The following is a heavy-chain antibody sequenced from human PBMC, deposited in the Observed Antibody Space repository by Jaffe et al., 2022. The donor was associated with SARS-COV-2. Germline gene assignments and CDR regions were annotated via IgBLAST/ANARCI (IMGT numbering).Heavy chain of an antibody. V-gene: IGHV1-3*01. Sequence: QVQLVQSGAEVKKPGASVKVSCKASGYTFTSYAMHWVRQAPGQRLEWMGWINAGNGNTKYSQKFQGRVTITRDTSASTAYMELSSLRSEDTAVYYCARKGIAVAGTGEYSGSYYGYWGQGTLVTVSS. D-gene: IGHD1-26*01. J-gene: IGHJ4*02. CDR2: INAGNGNT. CDR3: ARKGIAVAGTGEYSGSYYGY. CDR1: GYTFTSYA.